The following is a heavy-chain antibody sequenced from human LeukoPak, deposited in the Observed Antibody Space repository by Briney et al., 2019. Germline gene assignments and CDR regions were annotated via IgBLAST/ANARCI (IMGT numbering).Heavy chain of an antibody. D-gene: IGHD5-12*01. V-gene: IGHV4-34*01. CDR3: AIGALSIVATHFDY. CDR1: GGSFSGYY. Sequence: SDTLSLTCDVYGGSFSGYYWSWLRQPTGKGLEWIGEINHTGSTHYKLSLMSRVTISVDTSKNQFALKLSSVTAADTGVYYCAIGALSIVATHFDYWGQGTLVTVSS. CDR2: INHTGST. J-gene: IGHJ4*02.